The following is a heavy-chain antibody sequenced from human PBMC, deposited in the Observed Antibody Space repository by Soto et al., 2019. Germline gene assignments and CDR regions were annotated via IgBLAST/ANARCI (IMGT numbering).Heavy chain of an antibody. D-gene: IGHD2-2*01. CDR3: ARLVVRERHCSSTSCYESVWFDP. Sequence: SETLSLTCTVSGGPISSYYWSWIRQPPGKGLEWIGYMYYSGSTNSNPSLKSRVTISVDTSKNQFSLKLSSVTAADTAVYYCARLVVRERHCSSTSCYESVWFDPWGQGTLVTVSS. CDR1: GGPISSYY. V-gene: IGHV4-59*12. CDR2: MYYSGST. J-gene: IGHJ5*02.